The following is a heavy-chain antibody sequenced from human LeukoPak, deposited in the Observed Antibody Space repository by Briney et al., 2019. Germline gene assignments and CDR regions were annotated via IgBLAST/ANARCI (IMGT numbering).Heavy chain of an antibody. Sequence: GRSLRLSCAASGFTFRAYAMHWVRQAPGKGLEWVANIKQDGSETYYVDSVKGRFTISRDNARSSLFLQMTSLRAEDTAIYYCARGGCSSTRCFAGFFDYWGQGTLVTVSS. D-gene: IGHD2-2*01. J-gene: IGHJ4*02. CDR2: IKQDGSET. CDR1: GFTFRAYA. CDR3: ARGGCSSTRCFAGFFDY. V-gene: IGHV3-7*04.